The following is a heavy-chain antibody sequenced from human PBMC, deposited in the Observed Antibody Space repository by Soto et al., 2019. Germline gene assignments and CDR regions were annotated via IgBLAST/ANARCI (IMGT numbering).Heavy chain of an antibody. CDR2: ISAYNGNT. V-gene: IGHV1-18*01. J-gene: IGHJ5*02. CDR1: GYTFTSYG. Sequence: ASVKVSCKASGYTFTSYGISWVRQAPGQGLEWMGWISAYNGNTNYAQKLQGRVTMTTDTSTSTAYMELGSLRSGDTAVYYCARERHYFNWFDPWGQGTLVTVSS. D-gene: IGHD3-10*01. CDR3: ARERHYFNWFDP.